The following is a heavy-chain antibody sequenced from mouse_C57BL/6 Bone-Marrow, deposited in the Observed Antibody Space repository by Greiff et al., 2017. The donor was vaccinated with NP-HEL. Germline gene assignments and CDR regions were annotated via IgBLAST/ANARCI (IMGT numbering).Heavy chain of an antibody. D-gene: IGHD2-2*01. J-gene: IGHJ2*01. CDR1: GFNIKDDY. CDR2: IDPENGDT. CDR3: TTWVTRFDY. V-gene: IGHV14-4*01. Sequence: EVKLVESGAELVRPGASVKLSCTASGFNIKDDYMHWVKQRPEQGLEWIGWIDPENGDTEYASKFQGKATITADTSSNTAYLQLSSLTSEDTAVYYCTTWVTRFDYWGQGTTLTVSS.